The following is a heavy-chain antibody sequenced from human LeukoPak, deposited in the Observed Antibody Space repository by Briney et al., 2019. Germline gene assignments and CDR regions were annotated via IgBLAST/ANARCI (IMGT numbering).Heavy chain of an antibody. Sequence: GGSLRLSCAASGFTFGTYAMHWVRQAPGKGLEWVAVISHDGTNKYYADSVKGRFTISRDNSKNTLYLQMNSLRAEDTAVYYCAKDLSSYCRSISCPLDYWGQGTLVTVSS. CDR3: AKDLSSYCRSISCPLDY. V-gene: IGHV3-30-3*01. CDR2: ISHDGTNK. CDR1: GFTFGTYA. D-gene: IGHD2-2*01. J-gene: IGHJ4*02.